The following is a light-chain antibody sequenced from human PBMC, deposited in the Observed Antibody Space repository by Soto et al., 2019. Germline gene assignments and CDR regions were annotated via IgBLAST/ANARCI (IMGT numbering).Light chain of an antibody. CDR3: QQYDNLPT. Sequence: IHMTHAPSSLSASVLYRVTITFQAIQDISNYLNWYQQKPGKAPKLLIYDASNLETGVPSRFSGSGSGTDFTFTISSLQPEDIATYYCQQYDNLPTFGGGTKVDI. CDR1: QDISNY. V-gene: IGKV1-33*01. CDR2: DAS. J-gene: IGKJ4*01.